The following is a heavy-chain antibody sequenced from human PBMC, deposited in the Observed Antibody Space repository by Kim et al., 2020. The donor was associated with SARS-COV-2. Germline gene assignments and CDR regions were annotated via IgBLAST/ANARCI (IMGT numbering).Heavy chain of an antibody. D-gene: IGHD5-12*01. J-gene: IGHJ3*02. CDR1: GYTFTSYY. Sequence: ASVKVSCKASGYTFTSYYMHWVRQAPGQGLEWMGIINPSGGSTSYAQKFQGRVTMTRDTSTSTVYMELSSLRSEDTAVYYCARDLTYSGYDSVPQTNDAFDIWGQGTMVTVSS. CDR3: ARDLTYSGYDSVPQTNDAFDI. CDR2: INPSGGST. V-gene: IGHV1-46*01.